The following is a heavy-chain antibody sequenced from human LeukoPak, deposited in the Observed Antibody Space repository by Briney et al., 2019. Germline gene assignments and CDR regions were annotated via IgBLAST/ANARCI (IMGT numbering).Heavy chain of an antibody. CDR2: ISRNGYSI. V-gene: IGHV3-9*01. CDR1: GFTFDDYG. J-gene: IGHJ6*02. CDR3: ARDMDVRIDHGYYDYGLDV. D-gene: IGHD2-15*01. Sequence: ESGGSLRLSCAASGFTFDDYGFPWVRQAPGKGLEWVSGISRNGYSIGNADSAKGRFTISRDNAKSSLYLQMNSLRVEDTALYFCARDMDVRIDHGYYDYGLDVWGQGTTVTVSS.